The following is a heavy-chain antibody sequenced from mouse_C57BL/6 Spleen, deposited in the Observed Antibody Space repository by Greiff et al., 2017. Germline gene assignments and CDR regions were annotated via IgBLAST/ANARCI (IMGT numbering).Heavy chain of an antibody. J-gene: IGHJ1*03. Sequence: QVQLQQSGAELARPGASVKLSCKASGYTFTSYGISWVKQRTGQGLEWIGEIYPRSGNTYYNEKFKGKATLTADKSSSTAYMELRSLTSEDSAVYFCAPIYYDYGEAYFDVWGTGTTVTVSS. V-gene: IGHV1-81*01. CDR2: IYPRSGNT. CDR1: GYTFTSYG. D-gene: IGHD2-4*01. CDR3: APIYYDYGEAYFDV.